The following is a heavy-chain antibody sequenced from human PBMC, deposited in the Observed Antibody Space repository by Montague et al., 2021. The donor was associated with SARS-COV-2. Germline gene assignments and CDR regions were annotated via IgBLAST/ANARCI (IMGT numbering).Heavy chain of an antibody. V-gene: IGHV4/OR15-8*02. J-gene: IGHJ4*02. D-gene: IGHD6-13*01. CDR2: IFHSGAA. Sequence: SETLSLTCAVSGGFISSGNWWCWVRQPPGRGLGWIGEIFHSGAASYNPSLNSRLTISMDKSKNEFSLKLNSVTAAATAMYYCARDFVAAVPDRFDSWGQGVLVTVSS. CDR1: GGFISSGNW. CDR3: ARDFVAAVPDRFDS.